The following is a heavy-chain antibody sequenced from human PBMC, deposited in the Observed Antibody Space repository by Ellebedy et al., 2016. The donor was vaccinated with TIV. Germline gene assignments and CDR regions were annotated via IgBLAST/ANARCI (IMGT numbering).Heavy chain of an antibody. CDR2: INPDGSDT. D-gene: IGHD3-10*01. J-gene: IGHJ4*02. V-gene: IGHV3-74*03. Sequence: GESLKISXAVSGITFTSQWMHWVRQDPGKGLVWVSRINPDGSDTMYADSVKGRFTISRDNAKNTLYLQMNSLRGEDTAVYYCVGERGGGDSWGQGTLVTVSS. CDR1: GITFTSQW. CDR3: VGERGGGDS.